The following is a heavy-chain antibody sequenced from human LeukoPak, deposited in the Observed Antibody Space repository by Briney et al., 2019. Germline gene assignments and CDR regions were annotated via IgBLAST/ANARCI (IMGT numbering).Heavy chain of an antibody. CDR2: ISAYNGNT. D-gene: IGHD1-26*01. V-gene: IGHV1-18*01. CDR1: GYTFTSYG. J-gene: IGHJ4*02. Sequence: ASVKVSCKASGYTFTSYGISWVRQAPGQGLEWMGWISAYNGNTNSAQKLQGRVTMTTDTSTSTAYMELRSLRSDDTAVYYCARDEWELLLLDYWGQGTLVTVSS. CDR3: ARDEWELLLLDY.